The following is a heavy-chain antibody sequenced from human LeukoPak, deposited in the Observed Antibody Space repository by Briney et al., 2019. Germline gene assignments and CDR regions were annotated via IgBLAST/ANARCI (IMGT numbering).Heavy chain of an antibody. V-gene: IGHV4-38-2*02. D-gene: IGHD3-22*01. CDR1: GYSISSGYY. CDR2: IYHSGST. Sequence: SETLSLTCTVSGYSISSGYYWGWIRQPPGKGLEWIGSIYHSGSTYYNPSLKSRVTISVDTSKNQFSLKLSSVTAADTAVYYCARVGGIYDSSGYYYDNWFDPWGQGTLVTVSS. CDR3: ARVGGIYDSSGYYYDNWFDP. J-gene: IGHJ5*02.